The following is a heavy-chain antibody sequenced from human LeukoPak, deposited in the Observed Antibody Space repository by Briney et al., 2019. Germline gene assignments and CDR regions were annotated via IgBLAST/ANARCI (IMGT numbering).Heavy chain of an antibody. CDR1: GFTFDDYA. J-gene: IGHJ5*02. CDR2: ISWNSGSI. D-gene: IGHD3-3*01. CDR3: AKGWEFRVVIPAAVS. Sequence: QPGGSLRLSCAASGFTFDDYAMHWVRQAPGKGLEWVSGISWNSGSIGYADSVKGRFTTSRDNAKNSLYLQMNSLRAEDTAVYFCAKGWEFRVVIPAAVSWGQGTLVTVSS. V-gene: IGHV3-9*01.